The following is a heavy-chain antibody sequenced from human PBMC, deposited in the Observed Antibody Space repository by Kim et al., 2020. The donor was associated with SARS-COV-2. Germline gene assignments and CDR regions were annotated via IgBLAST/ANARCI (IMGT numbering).Heavy chain of an antibody. J-gene: IGHJ5*02. Sequence: NGNTNYAQKLQGRVTMTTDTSTSTAYMELRSLRSDDTAVYYCARVPTFDPWGQGTLVTVSS. V-gene: IGHV1-18*01. CDR3: ARVPTFDP. CDR2: NGNT.